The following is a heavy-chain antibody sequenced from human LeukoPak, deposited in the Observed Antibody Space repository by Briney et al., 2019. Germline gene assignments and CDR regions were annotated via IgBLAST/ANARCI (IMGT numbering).Heavy chain of an antibody. CDR1: GGSISSYY. Sequence: SETLSLTCTVSGGSISSYYWSWIRQPPGKGLEWIGYIYYSGSTNYNPSLKSRVTISVDTSKNQFSLKLSSATAADTAVYYCAGPSYYDSSGYPPDAFDIWGQGTMVTVSS. J-gene: IGHJ3*02. CDR3: AGPSYYDSSGYPPDAFDI. CDR2: IYYSGST. V-gene: IGHV4-59*08. D-gene: IGHD3-22*01.